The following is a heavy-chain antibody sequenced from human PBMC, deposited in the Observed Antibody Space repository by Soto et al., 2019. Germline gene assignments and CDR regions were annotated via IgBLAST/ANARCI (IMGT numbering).Heavy chain of an antibody. J-gene: IGHJ6*02. CDR2: ISYDGSNK. CDR1: GFTFSSYA. CDR3: AREAVAGTNRDYYYYGMDV. D-gene: IGHD6-19*01. Sequence: GGSLRLSCAASGFTFSSYAMHWVRQAPGKGLEWVAVISYDGSNKYYADSVKGRFTISRDNSKNTLYLQMNSLRAEDTAVYYCAREAVAGTNRDYYYYGMDVWGQGTTVTVSS. V-gene: IGHV3-30-3*01.